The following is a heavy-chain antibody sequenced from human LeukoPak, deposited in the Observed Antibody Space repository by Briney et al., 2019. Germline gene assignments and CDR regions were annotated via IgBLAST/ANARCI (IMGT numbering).Heavy chain of an antibody. V-gene: IGHV4-4*07. CDR2: IYTSGST. CDR3: ARELVGQYRSGGSCYNFYYYYYMDV. CDR1: GGSISSYY. D-gene: IGHD2-15*01. J-gene: IGHJ6*03. Sequence: PSETLSLTYTVSGGSISSYYWSWIRQPAGKGLEWIGRIYTSGSTNYNPSLKSRVTMSVDTSKNQFSLKLSSVTAADTAVYYCARELVGQYRSGGSCYNFYYYYYMDVWGKGTTVTVSS.